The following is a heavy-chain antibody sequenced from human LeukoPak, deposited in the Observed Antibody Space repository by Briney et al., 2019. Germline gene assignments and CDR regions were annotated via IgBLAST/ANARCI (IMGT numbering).Heavy chain of an antibody. J-gene: IGHJ3*02. Sequence: ASVKVSCKASGYTFTSYAMHWVRQAPGQRLEWMGWIDAGNGNTKYSQKFQGRVTITRDTSASTAYMELSSLRSEDTAVYYCARSDYGDYVRVAFDIWGQGTMVTVSS. CDR3: ARSDYGDYVRVAFDI. CDR2: IDAGNGNT. D-gene: IGHD4-17*01. V-gene: IGHV1-3*01. CDR1: GYTFTSYA.